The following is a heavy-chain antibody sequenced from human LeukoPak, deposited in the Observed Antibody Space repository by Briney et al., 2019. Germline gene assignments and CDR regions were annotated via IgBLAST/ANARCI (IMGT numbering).Heavy chain of an antibody. J-gene: IGHJ5*02. D-gene: IGHD2-2*01. Sequence: ASVKVSCKVSGYTLTELSMHWVRQAPGKGLEWMGGFDPEDGETIYAQKFQGRVTMTEDTSTDTAYMELRSLGSEDTAVYYCAGRRRTRYCSSTSCYANWFVPWGQGTLVTVSS. CDR2: FDPEDGET. CDR1: GYTLTELS. CDR3: AGRRRTRYCSSTSCYANWFVP. V-gene: IGHV1-24*01.